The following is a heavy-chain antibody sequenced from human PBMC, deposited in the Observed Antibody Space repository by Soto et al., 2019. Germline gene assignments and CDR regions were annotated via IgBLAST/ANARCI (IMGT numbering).Heavy chain of an antibody. Sequence: ASVKVSCKASGYTFTSYYMHWVRQAPGQGLEWMRIINPSGGSTSYAQKFQGRVTMTRDTSTSTVYMELSSLRSEDTAVYYCARDAGPYYYDSSGYYYASYYYGMDVWGQGTTVTVSS. D-gene: IGHD3-22*01. CDR2: INPSGGST. J-gene: IGHJ6*02. V-gene: IGHV1-46*01. CDR3: ARDAGPYYYDSSGYYYASYYYGMDV. CDR1: GYTFTSYY.